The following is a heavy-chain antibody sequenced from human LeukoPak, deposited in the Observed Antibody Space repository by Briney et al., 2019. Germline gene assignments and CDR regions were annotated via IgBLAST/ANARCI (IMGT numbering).Heavy chain of an antibody. V-gene: IGHV4-61*02. CDR2: IHTSGST. D-gene: IGHD3-16*02. CDR3: ARSYYVWGSYRNNWFDP. CDR1: GVSISSGSYY. J-gene: IGHJ5*02. Sequence: PSQTLSLTCTVSGVSISSGSYYWSWIRQPAGKGLEWIGRIHTSGSTNYNPSLKSRVTISVDTSKNQFSLKLSSVTAADTAVYYCARSYYVWGSYRNNWFDPWGQGTLVTVSS.